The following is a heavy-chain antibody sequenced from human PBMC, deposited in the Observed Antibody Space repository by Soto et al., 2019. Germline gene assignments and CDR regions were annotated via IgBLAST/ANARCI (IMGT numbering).Heavy chain of an antibody. V-gene: IGHV4-30-2*01. CDR1: GGSIDSGAYS. D-gene: IGHD6-19*01. CDR3: ARIHWTQSSLDY. J-gene: IGHJ4*02. CDR2: VSHSGTA. Sequence: SETLSLTCAVSGGSIDSGAYSLSWIRQPPGKGLEWIGYVSHSGTAYSIPSLNGRLTLSVDSSQTQFSLKLTSVTAADSAVYYCARIHWTQSSLDYWGRGVLVTVSS.